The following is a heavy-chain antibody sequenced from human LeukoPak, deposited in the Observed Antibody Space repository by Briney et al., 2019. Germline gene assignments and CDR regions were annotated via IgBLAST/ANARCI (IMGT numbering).Heavy chain of an antibody. V-gene: IGHV4-59*08. CDR3: ARRDSSWYDGGYYYYYMDV. J-gene: IGHJ6*03. CDR1: RGSISSYY. D-gene: IGHD6-13*01. CDR2: IYYSGST. Sequence: SETLSLTCTVSRGSISSYYWSWIRQPPGKGLEWIGYIYYSGSTNYNPSLKSRVTISVDTSKNQFSLKLSSVTAADTAVYYCARRDSSWYDGGYYYYYMDVWGKGTTVTVSS.